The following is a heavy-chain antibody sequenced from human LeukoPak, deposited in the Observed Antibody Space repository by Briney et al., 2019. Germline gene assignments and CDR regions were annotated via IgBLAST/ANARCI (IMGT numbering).Heavy chain of an antibody. CDR1: GFTFSSFA. V-gene: IGHV3-30-3*01. Sequence: PGGSLRLSCAASGFTFSSFAMHWVRQAPGKGLEWVAIISYDGTNKYYAASVKGRLTISRDNSKNTLYLQMNSLRADDTAVFYCARSVPGQYYFDYWGQGTLVTVSS. CDR3: ARSVPGQYYFDY. D-gene: IGHD5/OR15-5a*01. CDR2: ISYDGTNK. J-gene: IGHJ4*02.